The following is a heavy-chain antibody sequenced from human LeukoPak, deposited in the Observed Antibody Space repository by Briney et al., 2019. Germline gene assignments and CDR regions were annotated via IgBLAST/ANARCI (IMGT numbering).Heavy chain of an antibody. CDR1: GFSFSSYW. D-gene: IGHD5-18*01. Sequence: GGSLRLSCVASGFSFSSYWINWVRQAPGEGLEWVAHIKHDGSQKYYVDSVKGRFTISRDNAKNSLYLQMNSLRAEDTAVYYCARDAGYGYWVVDYWGQGTLVTVSS. V-gene: IGHV3-7*01. CDR3: ARDAGYGYWVVDY. J-gene: IGHJ4*02. CDR2: IKHDGSQK.